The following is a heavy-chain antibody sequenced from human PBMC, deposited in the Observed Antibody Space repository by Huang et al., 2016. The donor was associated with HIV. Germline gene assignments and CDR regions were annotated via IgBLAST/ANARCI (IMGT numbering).Heavy chain of an antibody. Sequence: VQLIESGGGVVQPGKSLRLSCATSGFILSNYGMHWVRQAPCKGVKGVAFIRNDGMKKNYADSVRGRFTVGRDNGNNTLFLQMRSLGVDDTAVYYCARGDYYDSSGYHPGYFDYWGQGILVTVSS. D-gene: IGHD3-22*01. J-gene: IGHJ4*02. CDR1: GFILSNYG. CDR2: IRNDGMKK. V-gene: IGHV3-33*04. CDR3: ARGDYYDSSGYHPGYFDY.